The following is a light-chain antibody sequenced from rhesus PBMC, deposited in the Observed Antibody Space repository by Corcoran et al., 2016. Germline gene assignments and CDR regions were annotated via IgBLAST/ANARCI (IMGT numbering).Light chain of an antibody. CDR3: QHGYGTPFT. CDR2: KAS. V-gene: IGKV1-74*01. J-gene: IGKJ3*01. Sequence: DIQMTQSPSSLSASVGDRVTITCRASENVNNYLNWYQQKPGKAPKLLIYKASTLQRGVPSRFSGSGSGTDYTFTSSSLQPEDVATYYWQHGYGTPFTFGPGTKLDIK. CDR1: ENVNNY.